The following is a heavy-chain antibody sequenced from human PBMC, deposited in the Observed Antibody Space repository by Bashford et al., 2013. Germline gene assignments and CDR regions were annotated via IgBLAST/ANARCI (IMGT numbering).Heavy chain of an antibody. J-gene: IGHJ6*01. D-gene: IGHD2-2*01. CDR2: IYYSEST. CDR3: ARENPLSEQYHLLFGSHFGLDV. Sequence: SETLSLTCAVSGGSISSYYWSWIRQPPGKGLEWIGYIYYSESTDYNPSLRSRATISVDTSKNQFSLKLSSVTAADTAVYYCARENPLSEQYHLLFGSHFGLDVWGPRDHGHRLL. V-gene: IGHV4-59*01. CDR1: GGSISSYY.